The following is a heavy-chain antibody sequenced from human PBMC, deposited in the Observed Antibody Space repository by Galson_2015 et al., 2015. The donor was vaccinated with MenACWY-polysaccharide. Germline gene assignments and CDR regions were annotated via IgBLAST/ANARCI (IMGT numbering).Heavy chain of an antibody. J-gene: IGHJ4*02. CDR1: GYKFSSYD. CDR2: MNPNSGNT. V-gene: IGHV1-8*01. D-gene: IGHD2-21*01. CDR3: ARIIARKYTFADS. Sequence: SVKVSCKASGYKFSSYDINWVRQASGQGLEWMGWMNPNSGNTGYAQKFQGRVAMTRDTATSTAYMELRMLRSEDTAVYYCARIIARKYTFADSWGQGTLVTVSS.